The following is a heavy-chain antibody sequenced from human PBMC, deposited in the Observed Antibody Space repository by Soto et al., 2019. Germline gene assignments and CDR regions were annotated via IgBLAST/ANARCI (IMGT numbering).Heavy chain of an antibody. CDR1: GYTFIHYY. D-gene: IGHD2-21*01. V-gene: IGHV1-46*01. Sequence: QVQLVQSGAEVTKPGASVKISCKASGYTFIHYYIHWVRQAPGQGLEWMAIINPNGGSTNYAQKFQDRVNVTSDTSTTTVSMELNSLEYDDTAVYFCARSLLQGDFWGQGTLVTVSS. CDR2: INPNGGST. J-gene: IGHJ4*02. CDR3: ARSLLQGDF.